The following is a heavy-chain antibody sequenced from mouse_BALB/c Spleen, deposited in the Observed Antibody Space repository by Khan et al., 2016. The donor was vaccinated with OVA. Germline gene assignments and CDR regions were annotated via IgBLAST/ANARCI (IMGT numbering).Heavy chain of an antibody. Sequence: QVQLQQSGPGLVQPSQSLSITCTVSGFSLTNYSVHWVRQSPGKGLEWLGVIWSAGSTDYNAAFISRLSISKDNSRSQVFFKMNSLQPNDTAIYYCARRGYDYGRGAWLAYWGQGTLVTVSA. D-gene: IGHD2-4*01. J-gene: IGHJ3*01. CDR2: IWSAGST. V-gene: IGHV2-2*02. CDR3: ARRGYDYGRGAWLAY. CDR1: GFSLTNYS.